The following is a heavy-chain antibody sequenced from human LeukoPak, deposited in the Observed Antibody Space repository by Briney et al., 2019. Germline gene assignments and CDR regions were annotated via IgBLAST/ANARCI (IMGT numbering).Heavy chain of an antibody. V-gene: IGHV3-21*01. D-gene: IGHD1-20*01. CDR1: GFTFSSYS. CDR3: ARDPPFIIGTTFFDY. J-gene: IGHJ4*02. Sequence: GGSLRLSCAASGFTFSSYSMNWVRQAPGKGLECVSSISTSSTYIYYADSVKGRFTISRDNAKNSLYLQMNSLRAEGTAVYYCARDPPFIIGTTFFDYWGQGTLVTVSS. CDR2: ISTSSTYI.